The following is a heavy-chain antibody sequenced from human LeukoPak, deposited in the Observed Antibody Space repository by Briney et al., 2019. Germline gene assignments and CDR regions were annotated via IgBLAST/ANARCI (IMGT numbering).Heavy chain of an antibody. J-gene: IGHJ4*02. CDR2: ISSSGSTI. D-gene: IGHD2-8*01. CDR1: GFTFSSYE. CDR3: AKDPDCTSGICYTFFDY. V-gene: IGHV3-48*03. Sequence: GGSLRLSCAASGFTFSSYEMNWVRQAPGKGLEWVSYISSSGSTIYYADSVKGRFTISRDNAKNSLYLQMNSLRAEDTAVYYCAKDPDCTSGICYTFFDYWGQGTPVTVSS.